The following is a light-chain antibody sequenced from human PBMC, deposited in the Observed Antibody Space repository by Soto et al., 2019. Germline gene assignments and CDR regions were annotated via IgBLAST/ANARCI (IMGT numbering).Light chain of an antibody. CDR1: SSNIGAGYD. Sequence: QSVLTQPPSVSGAPGQRVTISCSGSSSNIGAGYDVHWYQQLPGTAPKLLIYDNNNRPSGVPGRFSGSKSGTSASLAITGLQAEDEADYYCCLYAVTFYVFGTGTKVTVL. J-gene: IGLJ1*01. CDR3: CLYAVTFYV. V-gene: IGLV1-40*01. CDR2: DNN.